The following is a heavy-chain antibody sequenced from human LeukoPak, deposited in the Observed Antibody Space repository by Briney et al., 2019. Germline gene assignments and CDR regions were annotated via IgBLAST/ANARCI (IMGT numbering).Heavy chain of an antibody. CDR2: ISSSGSTI. D-gene: IGHD1-26*01. J-gene: IGHJ6*04. V-gene: IGHV3-48*03. CDR3: ARATSGNGMDV. CDR1: GITISTYD. Sequence: GGSLRLSCAASGITISTYDISWVSQAPGRGLEWVSYISSSGSTIYYADSVKGRFTISRDNAKNLLYLQMNSLRAEDTAVYYCARATSGNGMDVWGKGTTVTVSS.